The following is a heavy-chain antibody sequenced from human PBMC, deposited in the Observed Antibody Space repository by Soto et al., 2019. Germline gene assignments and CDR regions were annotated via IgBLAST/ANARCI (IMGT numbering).Heavy chain of an antibody. Sequence: GASVKVSCKASGYTFTSYAMHWVRRAPGQRLEWMGWINAGNGNTKYSQKFQGRVTITRDTSASTAYMELSSLRSEDTAVYYCARGIVVVTAIEYYYYGMDVWGQGTTVTVSS. D-gene: IGHD2-21*02. J-gene: IGHJ6*02. V-gene: IGHV1-3*01. CDR3: ARGIVVVTAIEYYYYGMDV. CDR1: GYTFTSYA. CDR2: INAGNGNT.